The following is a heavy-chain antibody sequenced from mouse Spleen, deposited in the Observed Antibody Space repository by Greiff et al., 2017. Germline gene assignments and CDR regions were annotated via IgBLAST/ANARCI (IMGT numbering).Heavy chain of an antibody. J-gene: IGHJ2*01. V-gene: IGHV1-61*01. CDR2: IYPSDSET. CDR3: ARPLLRLYYFDY. Sequence: QVQLQQPGAELVRPGSSVKLSCKASGYTFTSYWMDWVKQRPGQGLEWIGNIYPSDSETHYNQKFKDKATLTVDKSSSTAYMQLSSLTSEDSAVYYCARPLLRLYYFDYWGQGTTLTVSS. D-gene: IGHD1-2*01. CDR1: GYTFTSYW.